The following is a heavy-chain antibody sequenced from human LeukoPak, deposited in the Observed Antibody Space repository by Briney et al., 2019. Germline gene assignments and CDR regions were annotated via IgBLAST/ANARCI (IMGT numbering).Heavy chain of an antibody. CDR3: ATLKGWYGEGCLDC. CDR2: IYPDGRT. CDR1: GVTVSSIY. Sequence: GGSLRLSCAASGVTVSSIYMGWVRQAPGKGLDWVSVIYPDGRTYYTESVKGRFTISRDSSENSLFLQMNSLRAEDTAVYYCATLKGWYGEGCLDCWGQGTLVTVSS. J-gene: IGHJ4*02. D-gene: IGHD3-10*01. V-gene: IGHV3-53*01.